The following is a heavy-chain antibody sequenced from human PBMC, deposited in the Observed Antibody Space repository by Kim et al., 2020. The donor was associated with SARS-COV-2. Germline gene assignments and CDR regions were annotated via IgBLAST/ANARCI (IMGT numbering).Heavy chain of an antibody. J-gene: IGHJ6*02. CDR2: IYHSGST. CDR3: ARGGLWFGESKYYYYYYGMDV. D-gene: IGHD3-10*01. Sequence: SETLSLTCAVSGGSISSSNWWSWVRQPPGKGLEWIGEIYHSGSTNYNPSLKSRVTISVDKSKNQFSLKLSSVTAADTAVYYCARGGLWFGESKYYYYYYGMDVWGQGTTVTVSS. V-gene: IGHV4-4*02. CDR1: GGSISSSNW.